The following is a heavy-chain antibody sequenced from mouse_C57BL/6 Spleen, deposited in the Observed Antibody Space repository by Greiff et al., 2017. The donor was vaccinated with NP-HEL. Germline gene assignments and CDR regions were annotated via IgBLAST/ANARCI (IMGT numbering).Heavy chain of an antibody. J-gene: IGHJ4*01. D-gene: IGHD2-1*01. CDR2: IDPSDSET. V-gene: IGHV1-52*01. Sequence: QVQLQQPGAELVRPGSSVKLSCKASGYTFTSYWMHWVKQRPIQGLEWIGNIDPSDSETHYNQKFKDKATLTVDKSSSTAYMQLSSLTSEDSAVYYCARSEDYYGNYDYYYAMDYWGQGTSVTVSS. CDR1: GYTFTSYW. CDR3: ARSEDYYGNYDYYYAMDY.